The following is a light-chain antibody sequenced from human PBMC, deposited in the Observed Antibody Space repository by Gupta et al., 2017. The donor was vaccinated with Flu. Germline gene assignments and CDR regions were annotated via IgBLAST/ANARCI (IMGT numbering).Light chain of an antibody. J-gene: IGLJ3*02. CDR2: RDT. CDR3: QSPDISDTLIWV. Sequence: SPELTQPPSVSVSPGQTATITCPPDLLSKQYAFWYQQKPGQRPVMIIYRDTERPSGSPGRFSGSISGTTVTLTISEVQAEEEADYYCQSPDISDTLIWVFGGGTKLTV. CDR1: LLSKQY. V-gene: IGLV3-25*02.